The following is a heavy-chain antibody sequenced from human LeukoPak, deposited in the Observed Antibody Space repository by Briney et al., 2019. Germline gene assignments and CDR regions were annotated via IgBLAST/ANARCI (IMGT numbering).Heavy chain of an antibody. CDR1: GFTFSSYS. D-gene: IGHD3-22*01. CDR2: ISSSSSYT. J-gene: IGHJ4*02. V-gene: IGHV3-21*01. CDR3: ARGPHYYDSSGYSY. Sequence: PGGSLRLSCAASGFTFSSYSMNWVRQAPGKGLEWVSSISSSSSYTYYADSVKGRFTISRDNAKNSLYLQMNSLRAEDTAVYYCARGPHYYDSSGYSYWGQGTLVTVSS.